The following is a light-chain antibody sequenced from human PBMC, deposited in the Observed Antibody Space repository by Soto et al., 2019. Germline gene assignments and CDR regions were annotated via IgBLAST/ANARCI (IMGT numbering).Light chain of an antibody. J-gene: IGKJ4*01. V-gene: IGKV1-33*01. CDR1: QHISHY. CDR3: QKCDDVPLT. Sequence: IQMTQSPSSLSASVGDRVTITCQASQHISHYLNWYQQRPGKAPKLLIYDASNLETGVPSRFSGSGSGTHFTFTLSSLQTEDIATYYCQKCDDVPLTFGGGTKVEIK. CDR2: DAS.